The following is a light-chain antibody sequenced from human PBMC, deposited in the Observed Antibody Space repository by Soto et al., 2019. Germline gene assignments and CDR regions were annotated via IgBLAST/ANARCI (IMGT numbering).Light chain of an antibody. CDR3: QQYDKWPHT. J-gene: IGKJ2*01. CDR2: YAS. Sequence: EVVMTQSPVTLSVSPGERATLSCRASQNLSRNLAWYQQQPGQAPRLLIFYASTRATGIPARFSGSGSGTDFTLNISSLQSEDFAVYFCQQYDKWPHTFGQGTKLEIK. V-gene: IGKV3-15*01. CDR1: QNLSRN.